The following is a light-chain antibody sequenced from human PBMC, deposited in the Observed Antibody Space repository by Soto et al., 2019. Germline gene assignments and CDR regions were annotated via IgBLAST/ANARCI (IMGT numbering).Light chain of an antibody. CDR1: QSIGRS. Sequence: EIVLTQSPDTLSLSPGERATLSCRASQSIGRSLAWYQQKPGQAPRLLIYGSSNRATGIPARFSGSGSGTDFTLTISSLEPEDFAVYYCQHRTNWPGTFGQGTRLEIK. CDR3: QHRTNWPGT. CDR2: GSS. J-gene: IGKJ5*01. V-gene: IGKV3-11*01.